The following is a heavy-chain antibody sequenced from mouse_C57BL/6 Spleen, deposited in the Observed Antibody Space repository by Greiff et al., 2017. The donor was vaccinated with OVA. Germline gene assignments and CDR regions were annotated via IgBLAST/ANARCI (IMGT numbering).Heavy chain of an antibody. J-gene: IGHJ2*01. Sequence: VQLQQSGAELARPGASVKLSCKASGYTFTSYGISWVKQRTGPGLEWIGEIYPRSGNTYYNEKFKGKATLTADKSSSTAYMELRSLTSEDSAVYFCARDKANWDFDYWGQGTTLTVSS. CDR3: ARDKANWDFDY. CDR2: IYPRSGNT. V-gene: IGHV1-81*01. D-gene: IGHD4-1*01. CDR1: GYTFTSYG.